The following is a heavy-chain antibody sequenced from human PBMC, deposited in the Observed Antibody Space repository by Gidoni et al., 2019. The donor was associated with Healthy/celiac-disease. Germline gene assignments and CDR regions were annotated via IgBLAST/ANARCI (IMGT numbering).Heavy chain of an antibody. V-gene: IGHV1-18*01. Sequence: QVQLVQSGAEVKKPGASVNVSRQASGYTFTSSGISWVRQAPGQGLEWMRWINAYNGNTNYAQKLQGRVTMTTDTSTSIADMETRSLISDDAAVYACAGGIGGVDYWGQGTLVTVSS. CDR3: AGGIGGVDY. CDR1: GYTFTSSG. CDR2: INAYNGNT. J-gene: IGHJ4*02. D-gene: IGHD1-26*01.